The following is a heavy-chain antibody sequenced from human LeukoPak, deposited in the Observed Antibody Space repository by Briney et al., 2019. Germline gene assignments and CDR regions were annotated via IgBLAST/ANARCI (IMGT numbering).Heavy chain of an antibody. J-gene: IGHJ5*02. V-gene: IGHV3-66*01. CDR1: GFTVSSND. CDR3: ARDYGSGSYRRFDP. CDR2: IYSGGST. Sequence: GGSLRLSCAVSGFTVSSNDMSWVRQAPGKGLDWVSVIYSGGSTYYADSVKGRFTISRDNSKNTLYLQVNSLRAEDTAVYYCARDYGSGSYRRFDPWGQGTLVTVSS. D-gene: IGHD3-10*01.